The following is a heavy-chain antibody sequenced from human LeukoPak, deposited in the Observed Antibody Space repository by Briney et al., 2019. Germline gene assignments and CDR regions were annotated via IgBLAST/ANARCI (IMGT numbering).Heavy chain of an antibody. CDR1: GSSISSHY. V-gene: IGHV4-4*07. J-gene: IGHJ4*02. CDR3: ARTGTTYFDY. Sequence: SETLSLTCTVSGSSISSHYCSWIRQPAGKGLEWIGRIYTSGNTMYNPSLGSRITTSIDTSKNQFSLKLSSVTAADTAVYYCARTGTTYFDYWGQGTLVTVSS. CDR2: IYTSGNT. D-gene: IGHD1-1*01.